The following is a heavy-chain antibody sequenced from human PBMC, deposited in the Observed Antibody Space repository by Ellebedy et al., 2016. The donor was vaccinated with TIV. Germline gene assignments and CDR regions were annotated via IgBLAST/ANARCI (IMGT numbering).Heavy chain of an antibody. V-gene: IGHV3-7*01. CDR1: GFSFRSYW. CDR2: VNQDGSQK. D-gene: IGHD4-17*01. J-gene: IGHJ3*01. CDR3: ATDGSYGDYLSPTHAFAF. Sequence: GESLKISCAASGFSFRSYWMSWVRQAPGKGLEWVANVNQDGSQKYHVDSVKGRFAISRDNAKNSLYLQMNSLRAEDTSVYYCATDGSYGDYLSPTHAFAFWGRGTMVTVSS.